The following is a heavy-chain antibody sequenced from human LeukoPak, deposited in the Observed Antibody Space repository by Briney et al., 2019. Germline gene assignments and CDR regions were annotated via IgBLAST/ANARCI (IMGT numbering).Heavy chain of an antibody. CDR3: ANSLRAPRYCSSTSCYPGAFDI. D-gene: IGHD2-2*01. CDR1: GFTFSSYG. J-gene: IGHJ3*02. V-gene: IGHV3-30*02. CDR2: IRYDGSNK. Sequence: PGGSQRLSCAASGFTFSSYGMHWVRQAPGKGLEWVAFIRYDGSNKYYADSVKGRFTISRDNSKNTLYLQMNSLRAEDTAVYYCANSLRAPRYCSSTSCYPGAFDIWGQGTMVTVSS.